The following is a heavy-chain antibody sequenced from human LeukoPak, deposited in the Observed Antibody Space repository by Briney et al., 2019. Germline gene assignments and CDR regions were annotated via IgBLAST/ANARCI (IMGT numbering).Heavy chain of an antibody. V-gene: IGHV5-51*01. CDR3: ARRLISSGYYFDY. J-gene: IGHJ4*02. CDR2: IYPGDSDT. D-gene: IGHD3-22*01. Sequence: GASLKISCKGSGYSFTSYWIGWVRQMPGKGLEWMGIIYPGDSDTRYSPSFQGQVTISADKSISTAYLQWSSLKASDTAIYYCARRLISSGYYFDYWGQGTLVTVSS. CDR1: GYSFTSYW.